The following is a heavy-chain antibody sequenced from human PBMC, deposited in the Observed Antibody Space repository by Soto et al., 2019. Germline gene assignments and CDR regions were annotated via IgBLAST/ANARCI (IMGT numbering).Heavy chain of an antibody. CDR2: IIPIFGTA. CDR3: ARRLYDRGVRWYFDL. Sequence: QVQLVQSGAEVKKPGSSVKVSCKASGGTFSSYAISWVRQAPGQGLEWMGGIIPIFGTANYAQKFQGRVTITADESTSTAYMELSSLRSEDTAVYYSARRLYDRGVRWYFDLWGRGTLVTVSS. D-gene: IGHD3-22*01. V-gene: IGHV1-69*01. J-gene: IGHJ2*01. CDR1: GGTFSSYA.